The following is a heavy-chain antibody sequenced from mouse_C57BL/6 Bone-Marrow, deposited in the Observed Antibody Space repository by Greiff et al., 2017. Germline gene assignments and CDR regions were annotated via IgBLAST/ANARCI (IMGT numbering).Heavy chain of an antibody. D-gene: IGHD1-1*01. CDR1: GYTFTSYG. CDR2: FFPRSGNT. V-gene: IGHV1-81*01. J-gene: IGHJ4*01. Sequence: LQLQQSGAELARPGASVKLSCKASGYTFTSYGISWVKQRTGQGLEWIGEFFPRSGNTYYNEKLKGKATLTAAKSSSTAYMVLRSLTSEDSAVYFCARRYYYGSSLTMDYWGQGTSVTVSS. CDR3: ARRYYYGSSLTMDY.